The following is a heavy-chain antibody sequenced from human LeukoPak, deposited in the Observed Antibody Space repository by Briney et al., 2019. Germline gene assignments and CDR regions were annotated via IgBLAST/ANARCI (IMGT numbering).Heavy chain of an antibody. CDR1: GYSFTTYW. D-gene: IGHD4/OR15-4a*01. J-gene: IGHJ4*02. CDR2: IYPSDSET. Sequence: GESLKISCKGSGYSFTTYWIAWVRQMPGKGLEWMGIIYPSDSETRYSPSFQGQVTISADKSISTAYLQWSSLKASDTAMYYCARWLGGANVDYWGQGTLVTVSS. V-gene: IGHV5-51*01. CDR3: ARWLGGANVDY.